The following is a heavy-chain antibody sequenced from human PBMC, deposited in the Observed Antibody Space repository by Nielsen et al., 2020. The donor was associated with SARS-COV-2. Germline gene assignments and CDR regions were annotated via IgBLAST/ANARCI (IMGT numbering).Heavy chain of an antibody. D-gene: IGHD3-22*01. V-gene: IGHV1-18*04. CDR1: GYTFTSYG. CDR3: ALSYYYDSSGYYPAY. Sequence: ASVKVSCKASGYTFTSYGTSWVRQAPGQGLEWMGWISAYNGNTNYAQKLQGRVTMTTDTSTSTAYMELRSLRSDDTAVYYCALSYYYDSSGYYPAYWGQGTLVTVSS. CDR2: ISAYNGNT. J-gene: IGHJ4*02.